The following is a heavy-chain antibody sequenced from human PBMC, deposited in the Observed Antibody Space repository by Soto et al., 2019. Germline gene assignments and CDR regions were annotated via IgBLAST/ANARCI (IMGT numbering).Heavy chain of an antibody. V-gene: IGHV3-20*04. Sequence: EVYLVESGGGVVRPGGSLRLSCAASGFGFDEYGMSWVRQGPGKGLERVSGINRHGDSTGYADSVKGRFTISRDNAKNSLYLEMNGLRAEDTAFYYCARDHRWGYEYGDYGDSWGQGTLVTVSS. CDR1: GFGFDEYG. J-gene: IGHJ4*02. D-gene: IGHD4-17*01. CDR3: ARDHRWGYEYGDYGDS. CDR2: INRHGDST.